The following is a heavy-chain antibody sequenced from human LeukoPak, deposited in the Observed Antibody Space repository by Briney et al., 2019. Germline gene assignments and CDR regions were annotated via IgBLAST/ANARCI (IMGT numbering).Heavy chain of an antibody. J-gene: IGHJ2*01. CDR3: ARDKGPYWYFDL. V-gene: IGHV4-59*01. CDR1: GDSITSYY. Sequence: PSETLSLTCTVSGDSITSYYWNWIRQPPGKGLEWIGNIYYSGGTDYNPSLKSRVTISVDTSKNQISLRLSSVTAVDTAVYHCARDKGPYWYFDLWGRGTLVTVSS. CDR2: IYYSGGT.